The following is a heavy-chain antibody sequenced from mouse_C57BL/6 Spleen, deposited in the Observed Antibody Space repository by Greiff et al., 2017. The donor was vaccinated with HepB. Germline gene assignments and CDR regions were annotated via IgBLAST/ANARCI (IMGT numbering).Heavy chain of an antibody. CDR1: GFSLTSYG. D-gene: IGHD1-1*01. Sequence: VQLQQSGPGLVQPSQRLSITCTVSGFSLTSYGVHWVRQSPGKGLEWLGVIWRGGSTDYNAAFMSRLSITKDNSKSQVFFKMNSLQADDTAIYYCAIATVVATYYYAMDYWGQGTSVTVSS. J-gene: IGHJ4*01. V-gene: IGHV2-5*01. CDR3: AIATVVATYYYAMDY. CDR2: IWRGGST.